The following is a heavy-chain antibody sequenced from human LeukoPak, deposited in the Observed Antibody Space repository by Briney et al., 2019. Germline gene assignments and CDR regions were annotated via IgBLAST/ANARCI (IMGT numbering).Heavy chain of an antibody. V-gene: IGHV1-8*02. CDR1: GYTFTSYG. CDR3: VRGPHSSGWPQEYY. CDR2: MNPNSGNT. J-gene: IGHJ4*02. Sequence: GASVKVSCKASGYTFTSYGISWVRQATGQGLEWMGWMNPNSGNTGYAQKFQGRVTLTRDTSITTAYMELSSLRSEDTGIYYCVRGPHSSGWPQEYYWGQGTLVAVSS. D-gene: IGHD6-19*01.